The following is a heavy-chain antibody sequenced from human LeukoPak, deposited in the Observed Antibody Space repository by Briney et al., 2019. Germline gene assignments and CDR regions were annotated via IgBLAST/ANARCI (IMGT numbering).Heavy chain of an antibody. CDR3: AKQASLYSSSPGDY. CDR2: ISGSGDST. D-gene: IGHD6-6*01. V-gene: IGHV3-23*01. J-gene: IGHJ4*02. CDR1: GFTFSSSA. Sequence: GGSLRLSCAASGFTFSSSAMSWVRQAPGKGLEWVSAISGSGDSTYYADSVKGRFTISRDNSKNTLYLQMNSLRAEDTAVYYCAKQASLYSSSPGDYWGQGTLVTVSS.